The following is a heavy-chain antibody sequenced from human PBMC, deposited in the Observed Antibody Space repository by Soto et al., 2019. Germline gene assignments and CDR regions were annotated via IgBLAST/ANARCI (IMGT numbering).Heavy chain of an antibody. Sequence: EASVKVSCKASGYTFTSYAMHWVRQAPGQRHEWMGWINAGNGNTKYSQKFQGRVTITRDTSASTAYMELSSLRSEDTAVYYCARGIPPLHPDIVLMVYAPLDYWGQGTLVTVSS. V-gene: IGHV1-3*01. CDR2: INAGNGNT. CDR3: ARGIPPLHPDIVLMVYAPLDY. J-gene: IGHJ4*02. CDR1: GYTFTSYA. D-gene: IGHD2-8*01.